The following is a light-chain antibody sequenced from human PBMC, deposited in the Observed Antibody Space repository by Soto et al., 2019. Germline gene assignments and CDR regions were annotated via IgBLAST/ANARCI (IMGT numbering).Light chain of an antibody. V-gene: IGKV3-20*01. Sequence: EVVLTQSPGTLSLSPGERATLSCRASQSVSNNYFAWYQQKPGQAPRLLIFGSSDWATGIPDRFSGSGSGIDFTLTISRLEPEDFAVYYCQQYGSSPPYTFGQGTMLEIK. J-gene: IGKJ2*01. CDR3: QQYGSSPPYT. CDR2: GSS. CDR1: QSVSNNY.